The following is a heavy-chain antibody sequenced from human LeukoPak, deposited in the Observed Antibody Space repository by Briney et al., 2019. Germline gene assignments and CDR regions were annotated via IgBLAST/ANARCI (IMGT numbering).Heavy chain of an antibody. J-gene: IGHJ4*02. CDR2: IDWDDDK. CDR1: GFSLSTSGMC. CDR3: ARIPAYYYDSSGNDY. V-gene: IGHV2-70*11. D-gene: IGHD3-22*01. Sequence: SGPTLVNPTQTLTXTCTFSGFSLSTSGMCVSWIRQPPGKALEWLARIDWDDDKYYSTSLKTRLTISKDTSKNQVVLTMTNMDPVDTATYYCARIPAYYYDSSGNDYWGQGTLVTVSS.